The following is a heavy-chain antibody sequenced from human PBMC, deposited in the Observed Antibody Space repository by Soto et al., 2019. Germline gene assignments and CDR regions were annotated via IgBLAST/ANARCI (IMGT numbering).Heavy chain of an antibody. CDR1: GGSFSGYY. J-gene: IGHJ6*02. D-gene: IGHD2-2*02. CDR3: ARSGGYCSSTSCYMGYYYYGMDV. V-gene: IGHV4-34*01. Sequence: TSETLSLTCAVYGGSFSGYYWSWIRQPPGKWLEWIGEINHSGSTNYNPSLKSRVTISVDTSKNQFSLKLSSVTAADTAVYYCARSGGYCSSTSCYMGYYYYGMDVWGQGXTVTV. CDR2: INHSGST.